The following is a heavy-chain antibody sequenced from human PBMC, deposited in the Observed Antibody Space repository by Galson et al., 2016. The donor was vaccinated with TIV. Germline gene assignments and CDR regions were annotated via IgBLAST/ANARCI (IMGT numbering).Heavy chain of an antibody. V-gene: IGHV1-24*01. CDR3: ASVALFPGRPLAN. Sequence: SVKVSCKVSGDSLSDLSMHWVRQAPGQGLEWMGGFDPEQHKKNYAQKLQGRVTLTEDTSTDTAYLELSSLGFEDTAVYYCASVALFPGRPLANWGQGTLVIVSS. CDR1: GDSLSDLS. CDR2: FDPEQHKK. D-gene: IGHD1-14*01. J-gene: IGHJ4*02.